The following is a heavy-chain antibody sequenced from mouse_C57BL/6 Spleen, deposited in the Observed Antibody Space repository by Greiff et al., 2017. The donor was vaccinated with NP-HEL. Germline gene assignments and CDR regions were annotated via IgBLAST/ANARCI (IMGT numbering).Heavy chain of an antibody. CDR1: GFTFSDYY. D-gene: IGHD3-2*02. CDR2: INYDGSST. V-gene: IGHV5-16*01. CDR3: ARIGEYSSGYVDFDY. J-gene: IGHJ2*01. Sequence: EVKVVESEGGLVQPGSSMKLSCTASGFTFSDYYMAWVRQVPEKGLEWVAHINYDGSSTYYLDSLKSRFIISRDNAKNILYLQMSSLKSEDTATYYCARIGEYSSGYVDFDYWGQGTTLTVSA.